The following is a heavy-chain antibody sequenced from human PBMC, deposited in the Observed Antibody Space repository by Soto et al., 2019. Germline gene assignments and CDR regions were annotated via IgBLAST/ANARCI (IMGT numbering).Heavy chain of an antibody. CDR3: ARDQSTLIAVAGFDY. J-gene: IGHJ4*02. Sequence: GGSLRLSCAASGFTFSSYSMNWVRQAPGKGLEWVSYISSSSSTIYYADSVKGRFTISRDNAKNSLYLQMNSLRDEDTAVYYCARDQSTLIAVAGFDYWGQGTLVTVSS. V-gene: IGHV3-48*02. CDR2: ISSSSSTI. D-gene: IGHD6-19*01. CDR1: GFTFSSYS.